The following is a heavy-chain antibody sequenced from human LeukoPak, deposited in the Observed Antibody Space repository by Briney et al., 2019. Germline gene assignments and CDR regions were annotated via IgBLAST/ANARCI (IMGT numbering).Heavy chain of an antibody. D-gene: IGHD6-13*01. CDR1: GGSISSSSYY. Sequence: SETLSLTCTVSGGSISSSSYYWGWIRQPPGKGLEWIGSIYYSGSTYYNPSLKSRVTISVDTSKNQFSLKLSSVTAADTAVYYCARGDVAAAGGAFDIWGQGTMVTVSS. V-gene: IGHV4-39*07. J-gene: IGHJ3*02. CDR2: IYYSGST. CDR3: ARGDVAAAGGAFDI.